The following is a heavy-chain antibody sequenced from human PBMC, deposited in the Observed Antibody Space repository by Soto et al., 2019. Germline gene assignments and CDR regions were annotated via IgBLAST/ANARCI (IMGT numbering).Heavy chain of an antibody. CDR3: ARWGNFYSGIYERFDL. V-gene: IGHV1-18*01. Sequence: QIQLVQSGAEVKEPGASVKVSCKASGYSFSSLGISWVRQAPGQGLEWMGWISAYTGNTNYRQKFLGRLTMTTDTSTTTDYMELRSLISDDTAVYYGARWGNFYSGIYERFDLWGQGTLVTVSS. J-gene: IGHJ4*02. CDR2: ISAYTGNT. CDR1: GYSFSSLG. D-gene: IGHD1-26*01.